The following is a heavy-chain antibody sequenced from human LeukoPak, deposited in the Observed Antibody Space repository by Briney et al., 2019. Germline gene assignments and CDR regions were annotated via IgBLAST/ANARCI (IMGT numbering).Heavy chain of an antibody. Sequence: ASVKVSCKASGYTFTGYYMHWVRQAPGQGLEWMGWINPNSGGTNYAQKSQGRVTMTRDTSISTAYMELSRLRSDDTAVYYCARDGEDGYNAYYYYGMGVWGQGTTVTVSS. CDR3: ARDGEDGYNAYYYYGMGV. D-gene: IGHD5-24*01. J-gene: IGHJ6*02. CDR1: GYTFTGYY. V-gene: IGHV1-2*02. CDR2: INPNSGGT.